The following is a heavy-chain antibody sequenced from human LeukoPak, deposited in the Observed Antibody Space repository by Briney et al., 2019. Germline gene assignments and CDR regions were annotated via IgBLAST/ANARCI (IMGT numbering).Heavy chain of an antibody. Sequence: SETLSLTCTVSGGSISSYYWSWIRQPAGKGLEWIGHIYTSGNTNYNPSLKSRVTMSVDTSKNQFSLKLRSVTAADTAVYYCARDGYYFDSSGYYFWGQGTLVTVSA. CDR2: IYTSGNT. CDR3: ARDGYYFDSSGYYF. J-gene: IGHJ4*02. D-gene: IGHD3-22*01. CDR1: GGSISSYY. V-gene: IGHV4-4*07.